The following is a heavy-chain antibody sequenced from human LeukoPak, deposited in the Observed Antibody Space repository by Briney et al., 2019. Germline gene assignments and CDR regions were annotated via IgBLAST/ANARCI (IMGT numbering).Heavy chain of an antibody. Sequence: ASVTVSCKASGYTFTSYDINWVRQAPGQGLEWMGWMNPNSGNTGYAQKFQGRVTMTRNTSISTAYMELSSLRSEDTAVYYCARGHGVYYYGSGSYSDWGQGTLVTVSS. CDR2: MNPNSGNT. J-gene: IGHJ4*02. D-gene: IGHD3-10*01. CDR1: GYTFTSYD. V-gene: IGHV1-8*01. CDR3: ARGHGVYYYGSGSYSD.